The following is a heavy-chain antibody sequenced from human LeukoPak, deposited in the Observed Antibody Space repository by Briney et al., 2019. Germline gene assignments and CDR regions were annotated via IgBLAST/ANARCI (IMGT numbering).Heavy chain of an antibody. CDR1: GYSFTSYW. CDR3: ARKLYCSSTSCYTFDY. J-gene: IGHJ4*02. V-gene: IGHV5-51*01. CDR2: IYPGDSDT. Sequence: GESLKISCKGSGYSFTSYWIGWVRQMPGKGLEWMGMIYPGDSDTRYSPSFQGQVTISADKSISTAYLQWSSLKASDTAMYYCARKLYCSSTSCYTFDYWGQGTLVTVSS. D-gene: IGHD2-2*01.